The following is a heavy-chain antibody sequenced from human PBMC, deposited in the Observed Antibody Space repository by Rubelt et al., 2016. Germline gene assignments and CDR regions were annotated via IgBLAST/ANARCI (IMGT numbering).Heavy chain of an antibody. D-gene: IGHD3-22*01. CDR1: GGTFSSYA. V-gene: IGHV1-69*06. CDR3: ARDLVGVVITTHDAFDI. Sequence: QAQLVQSGAEVQKPGSSVKVSCKASGGTFSSYAISWVRQAPGQGLEWMGGIIPIFGTANYAQKFQGRVTITADKSTSTAYMELSSLRAEDTAVYYCARDLVGVVITTHDAFDIWGQGTMVTVSS. J-gene: IGHJ3*02. CDR2: IIPIFGTA.